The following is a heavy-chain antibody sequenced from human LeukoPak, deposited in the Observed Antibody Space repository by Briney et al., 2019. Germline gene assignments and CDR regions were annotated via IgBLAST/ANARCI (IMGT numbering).Heavy chain of an antibody. CDR1: GYTFTSYY. J-gene: IGHJ4*02. CDR2: INPTHGGT. D-gene: IGHD4-17*01. V-gene: IGHV1-2*02. CDR3: AIVTTADGY. Sequence: RASVKVSFKASGYTFTSYYIHWVRQAPGQGLEWMGWINPTHGGTNFAQKFQGRVTMTRDTSITTAYMELTRLISDDTAMYYCAIVTTADGYWGQGTPLTVSS.